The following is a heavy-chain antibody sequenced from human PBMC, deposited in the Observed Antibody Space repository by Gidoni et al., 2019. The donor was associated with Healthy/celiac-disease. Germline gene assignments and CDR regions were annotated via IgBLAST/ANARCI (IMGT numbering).Heavy chain of an antibody. CDR2: IIPIFGTA. CDR1: GGTSSSYA. Sequence: QVQLVQSGAEVKKPGSSVKVSCKASGGTSSSYAISWVRQAPGQGLEWMGGIIPIFGTANYAQKFQGRVTIIADESTSTAYMELSSLRSEDTAVYYCARVVVAASGWFDPWGQGTLVTVSS. D-gene: IGHD2-15*01. V-gene: IGHV1-69*01. J-gene: IGHJ5*02. CDR3: ARVVVAASGWFDP.